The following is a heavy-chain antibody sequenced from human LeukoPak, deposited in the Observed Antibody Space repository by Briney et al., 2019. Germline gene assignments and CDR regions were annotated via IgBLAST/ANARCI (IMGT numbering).Heavy chain of an antibody. V-gene: IGHV3-48*01. Sequence: PGRSLRLSCAASGFTFSSYAMHWVRQAPGKGLEWVSSISSSTSTTYYADSVKGRFTISRDNAKNSLYLQMNSLRAEDTAVYYCATVGYTDWGQGTLVTVSS. J-gene: IGHJ4*02. D-gene: IGHD3-16*02. CDR2: ISSSTSTT. CDR1: GFTFSSYA. CDR3: ATVGYTD.